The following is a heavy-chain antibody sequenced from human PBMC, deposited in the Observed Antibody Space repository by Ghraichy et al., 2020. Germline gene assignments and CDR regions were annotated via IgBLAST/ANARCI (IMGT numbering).Heavy chain of an antibody. CDR2: ISSSGSTI. V-gene: IGHV3-11*01. D-gene: IGHD4-17*01. Sequence: GGSLRLSCAASGFTFSDYYMSWIRQAPGKGLEWVSYISSSGSTIYYADSVKGRFTISRDNAKNSLYLQMNSLRAEDTAVYYCARALSVTNYYYGMDVWGQGTTVTVSS. CDR3: ARALSVTNYYYGMDV. J-gene: IGHJ6*02. CDR1: GFTFSDYY.